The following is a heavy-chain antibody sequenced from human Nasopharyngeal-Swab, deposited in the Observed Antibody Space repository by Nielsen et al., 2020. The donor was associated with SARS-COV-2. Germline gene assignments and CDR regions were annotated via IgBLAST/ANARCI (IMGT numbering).Heavy chain of an antibody. J-gene: IGHJ3*02. Sequence: GGSLRLSCLASEFTVYNNYMSWVRQAPGKGLEWVSLMSSGGDTRYADSVKGRFTISRDKSRNTLYLQMNSLRAEDTAVYYCARDVPIGGPNDAFDIWGQGTMVTVSS. CDR1: EFTVYNNY. CDR2: MSSGGDT. V-gene: IGHV3-66*01. CDR3: ARDVPIGGPNDAFDI.